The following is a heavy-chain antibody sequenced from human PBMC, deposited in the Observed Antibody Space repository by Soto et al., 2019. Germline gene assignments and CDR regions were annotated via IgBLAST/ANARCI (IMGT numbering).Heavy chain of an antibody. Sequence: PGGSLRLSCAASGFTFSSYAMSWVRQAPGKGLEWVSAISGSGGSTYYADSVKGRFTISRDNSKNTLYLQMNSLRAEDTAVYYCAKGSPLYYYGSGSPFDYWGQGTLVTVSS. CDR3: AKGSPLYYYGSGSPFDY. CDR1: GFTFSSYA. V-gene: IGHV3-23*01. D-gene: IGHD3-10*01. J-gene: IGHJ4*02. CDR2: ISGSGGST.